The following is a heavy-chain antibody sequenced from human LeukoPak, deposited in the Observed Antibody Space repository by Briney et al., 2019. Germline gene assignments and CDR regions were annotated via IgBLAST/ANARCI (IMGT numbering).Heavy chain of an antibody. CDR1: GYTFTGYY. CDR3: ARKRGTIFGVVPTWYYFDY. V-gene: IGHV1-2*02. CDR2: INPNSGGT. D-gene: IGHD3-3*01. J-gene: IGHJ4*02. Sequence: GASVKVSCKASGYTFTGYYMHWVRQAPGQGLEWMGWINPNSGGTNYAQKFQGRVTMTRDTSISTAYMELSRLRSDDTAVYYRARKRGTIFGVVPTWYYFDYWGQGTLVTVSS.